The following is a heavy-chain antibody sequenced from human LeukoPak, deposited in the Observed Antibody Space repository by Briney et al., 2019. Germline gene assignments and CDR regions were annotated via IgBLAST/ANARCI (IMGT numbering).Heavy chain of an antibody. J-gene: IGHJ3*02. CDR3: AADAFDI. Sequence: TTGGSLRLSCAASGFTFDDYAMPWVRQAPGKGLEWVSSVSSSSSYIYYADSVKGRFTISRDNAKNSLYLQMNSLRAEDTAVYYCAADAFDIWGQGTMVTVSS. CDR1: GFTFDDYA. CDR2: VSSSSSYI. V-gene: IGHV3-21*01.